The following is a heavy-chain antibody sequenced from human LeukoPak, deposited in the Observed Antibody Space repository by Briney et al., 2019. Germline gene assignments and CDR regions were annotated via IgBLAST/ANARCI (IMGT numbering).Heavy chain of an antibody. J-gene: IGHJ4*02. CDR2: IYHTGNT. CDR3: ILGGKLDY. Sequence: PSETLSLTCTVSGGSISSSNYYRGWIRQPPGKGLEWIGGIYHTGNTHCNPSLKSRVTISVDTSKNQLSLRLSSATAADTALYYCILGGKLDYWGQGILVTVSS. D-gene: IGHD3-10*01. V-gene: IGHV4-39*01. CDR1: GGSISSSNYY.